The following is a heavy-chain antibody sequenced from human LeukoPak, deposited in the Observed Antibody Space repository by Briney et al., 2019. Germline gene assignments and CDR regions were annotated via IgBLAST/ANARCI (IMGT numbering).Heavy chain of an antibody. CDR3: ARYGDSYGSKGKGAFDI. Sequence: GSLRLSCAASGFTFSDYYMSWIRQAPGKGLEWVSYIISSSSYTNYADSVKGRFTISRDNAKNSLYLQMNSLRAEDTAVYHCARYGDSYGSKGKGAFDIWGQGTMVTVSS. CDR2: IISSSSYT. J-gene: IGHJ3*02. V-gene: IGHV3-11*06. D-gene: IGHD5-18*01. CDR1: GFTFSDYY.